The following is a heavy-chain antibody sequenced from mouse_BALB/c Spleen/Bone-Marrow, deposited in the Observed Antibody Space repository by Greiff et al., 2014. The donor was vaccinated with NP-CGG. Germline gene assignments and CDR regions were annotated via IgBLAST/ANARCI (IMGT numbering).Heavy chain of an antibody. J-gene: IGHJ3*01. Sequence: DVMLVESGGDLVKPGGSLKLSCAASGFTFSSYGMSWVRQTPDKRLEWVATINNGGTYTYYPDSVKGRLTISRDNAKNTLYLQMSSLKSEDTAMYYCALNWDSAYWGQGTLVTVSA. V-gene: IGHV5-6*02. CDR3: ALNWDSAY. D-gene: IGHD4-1*02. CDR2: INNGGTYT. CDR1: GFTFSSYG.